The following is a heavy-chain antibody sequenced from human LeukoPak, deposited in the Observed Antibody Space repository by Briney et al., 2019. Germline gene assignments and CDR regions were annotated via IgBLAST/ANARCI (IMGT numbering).Heavy chain of an antibody. Sequence: ASVKVSCKASGYTFTSYGINWVRQATGQGLEWMGWMNPNSGNTGYAQKFQGRVTITRNTSISTAYMELSSLRSEDTAVYYCARALRYCSSTSCPLYFGYWGQGTLVTVSS. V-gene: IGHV1-8*03. D-gene: IGHD2-2*01. CDR3: ARALRYCSSTSCPLYFGY. CDR1: GYTFTSYG. J-gene: IGHJ4*02. CDR2: MNPNSGNT.